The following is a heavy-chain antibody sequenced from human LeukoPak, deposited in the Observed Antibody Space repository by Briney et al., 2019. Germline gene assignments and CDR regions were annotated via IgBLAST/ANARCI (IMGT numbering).Heavy chain of an antibody. V-gene: IGHV3-33*01. J-gene: IGHJ4*02. D-gene: IGHD3-10*01. CDR1: GFTFSSYG. CDR2: IWYDGSNK. Sequence: LPGGSLRLSCAASGFTFSSYGMHWVRQAPGKGLEWVAVIWYDGSNKYYADSVKGRFTISRDNSKNTLYLQMNSLRAEDTAVYYCAREQDVLLWFGELLNWGQGTLVTVSS. CDR3: AREQDVLLWFGELLN.